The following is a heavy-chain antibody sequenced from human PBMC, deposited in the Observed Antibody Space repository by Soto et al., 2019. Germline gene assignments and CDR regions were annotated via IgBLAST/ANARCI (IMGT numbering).Heavy chain of an antibody. Sequence: GESLKISCKGSGYSFTSYWISWVRQMPGKGLEWMGRIDPSDSYTNYSPSFQGHVTISADKSISTAYLQWSSLKASDTAMYYCARPQYYYDSSGYYGFNGMDVWGQGTTVTVSS. D-gene: IGHD3-22*01. CDR1: GYSFTSYW. V-gene: IGHV5-10-1*01. J-gene: IGHJ6*02. CDR3: ARPQYYYDSSGYYGFNGMDV. CDR2: IDPSDSYT.